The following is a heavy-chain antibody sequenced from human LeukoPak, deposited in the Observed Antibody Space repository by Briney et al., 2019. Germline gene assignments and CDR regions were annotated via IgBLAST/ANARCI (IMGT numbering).Heavy chain of an antibody. CDR1: GFTFSNAW. CDR3: TRDSPSDSSGWYVNY. J-gene: IGHJ4*02. CDR2: IKSKTDGGTT. D-gene: IGHD6-19*01. V-gene: IGHV3-15*01. Sequence: GGSLRLSCAASGFTFSNAWMSWVRQAPGKGLEWVGRIKSKTDGGTTDYAAPVKGRFTISRDDSKNTLYLQMNSLKTEDTAVYYCTRDSPSDSSGWYVNYWGQGTLVTVSS.